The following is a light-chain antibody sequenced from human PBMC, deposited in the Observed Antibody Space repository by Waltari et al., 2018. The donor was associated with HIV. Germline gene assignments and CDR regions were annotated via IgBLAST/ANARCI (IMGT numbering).Light chain of an antibody. Sequence: SSELTQDPAVSVALGQTVRITCQGDSLRSYYASWYQPKPGQAPVLVIYGKNHRPSGIPDRFSGSSSGNTASLTITGAQAEDEADYYCNSRDSSGNHPVVFGGGTKLTVL. J-gene: IGLJ2*01. CDR3: NSRDSSGNHPVV. CDR2: GKN. V-gene: IGLV3-19*01. CDR1: SLRSYY.